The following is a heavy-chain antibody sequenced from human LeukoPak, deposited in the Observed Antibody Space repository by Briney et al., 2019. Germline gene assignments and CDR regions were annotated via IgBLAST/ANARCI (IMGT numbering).Heavy chain of an antibody. CDR1: GGSFSGYY. CDR2: ILHSGTT. D-gene: IGHD5-18*01. V-gene: IGHV4-34*12. CDR3: ARTDTPMVTGFWAFDI. Sequence: PSETLSLTCAVYGGSFSGYYWSWIRQPPGKGLQWIGDILHSGTTNYNASLKSRVTISIDTSKNQFSLKVNSVTAADTAVYYCARTDTPMVTGFWAFDIWGQGTMVTVSS. J-gene: IGHJ3*02.